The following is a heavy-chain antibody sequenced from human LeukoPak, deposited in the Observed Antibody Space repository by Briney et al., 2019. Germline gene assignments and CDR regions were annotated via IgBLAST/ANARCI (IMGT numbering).Heavy chain of an antibody. CDR1: GFIFNNYG. CDR3: AKGSSGYFADL. V-gene: IGHV3-23*01. J-gene: IGHJ5*02. CDR2: ISNDGGGT. D-gene: IGHD3-22*01. Sequence: GGSLRLSCAASGFIFNNYGLIWVRQAPGKGLEWVSAISNDGGGTQYADFVEGRFTISRDNSKNTLFLQMSSLRAEDTARDYCAKGSSGYFADLWGQGTLVTVSS.